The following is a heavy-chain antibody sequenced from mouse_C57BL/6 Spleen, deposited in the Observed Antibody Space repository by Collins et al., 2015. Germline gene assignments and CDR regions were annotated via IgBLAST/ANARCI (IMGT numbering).Heavy chain of an antibody. D-gene: IGHD4-1*01. V-gene: IGHV1-80*01. CDR3: ARRELGGLYAMDY. J-gene: IGHJ4*01. CDR1: GYAFSSYW. CDR2: IYPGDGDT. Sequence: QVQLQQSGAELVKPGASVKISCKASGYAFSSYWMNWVKQRPGKGLEWIGQIYPGDGDTNYNGKFKGKATLTADKSSSTAYMQLSSLTSEDSAVYFCARRELGGLYAMDYWGQGTSVTVSS.